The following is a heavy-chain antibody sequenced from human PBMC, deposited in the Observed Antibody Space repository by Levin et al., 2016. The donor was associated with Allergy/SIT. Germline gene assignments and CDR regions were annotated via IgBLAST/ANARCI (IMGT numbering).Heavy chain of an antibody. Sequence: WIRPPPGKGLEWVAVISYDGSNKYYADSVKGRFTISRDNSKNTLYLQMNSLRAEDTAVYYCAKGPYYYDSSGYYETPFDYWGQGTLVTVSS. V-gene: IGHV3-30*18. CDR2: ISYDGSNK. D-gene: IGHD3-22*01. CDR3: AKGPYYYDSSGYYETPFDY. J-gene: IGHJ4*02.